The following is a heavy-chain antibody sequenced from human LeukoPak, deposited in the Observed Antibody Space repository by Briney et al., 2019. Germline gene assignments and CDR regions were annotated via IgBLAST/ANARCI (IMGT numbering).Heavy chain of an antibody. V-gene: IGHV3-53*01. D-gene: IGHD6-13*01. Sequence: PGGSLRLSCAASGFTVSSNYMNWVRQAPGKGLEWVSVIYSGGSTYYADSVKGRFTVSRDNAKNSLYLQMNSLRAEDTAIYYCARSAAGLDYWGQGTLVTVSS. CDR2: IYSGGST. J-gene: IGHJ4*02. CDR1: GFTVSSNY. CDR3: ARSAAGLDY.